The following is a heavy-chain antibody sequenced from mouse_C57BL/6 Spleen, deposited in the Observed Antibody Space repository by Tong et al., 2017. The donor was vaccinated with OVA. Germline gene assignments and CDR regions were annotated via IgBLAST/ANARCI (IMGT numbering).Heavy chain of an antibody. D-gene: IGHD2-1*01. CDR2: INPNNGGT. CDR1: GYTFTDYN. J-gene: IGHJ3*01. V-gene: IGHV1-18*01. CDR3: AIYYGNYRGFAY. Sequence: EVLLQQSGPELVKPGASVKIPCKASGYTFTDYNMDWVKQSHGKSLEWIGDINPNNGGTIYNQKFKGKATLTVDKSSSQAYMELRSLTSEDTAVYYCAIYYGNYRGFAYWGQGTLVTVSA.